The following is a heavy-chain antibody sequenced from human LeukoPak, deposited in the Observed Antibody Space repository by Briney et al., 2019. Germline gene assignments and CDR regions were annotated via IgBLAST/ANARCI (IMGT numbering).Heavy chain of an antibody. V-gene: IGHV3-23*01. Sequence: PGGSLRLSCAASGFTFSSYGMHWVRQAPGKGLEWVSAISGSGGSTYYADSVKGRFTISRDNSKNTLYLQMNSLRAEDTAVYYCAKKPLHYGSGSYYFDYWGQGTLVTVSS. CDR3: AKKPLHYGSGSYYFDY. J-gene: IGHJ4*02. CDR2: ISGSGGST. CDR1: GFTFSSYG. D-gene: IGHD3-10*01.